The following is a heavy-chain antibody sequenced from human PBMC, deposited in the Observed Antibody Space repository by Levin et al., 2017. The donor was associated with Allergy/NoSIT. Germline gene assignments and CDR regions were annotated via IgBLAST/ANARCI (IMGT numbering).Heavy chain of an antibody. J-gene: IGHJ3*02. D-gene: IGHD2/OR15-2a*01. CDR1: GFTFDDYG. CDR3: ARHRFTMNIHDGFDI. CDR2: INWNGGST. Sequence: GESLKISCAASGFTFDDYGMSWVRQAPGKGLEWVSGINWNGGSTGYADSVKGRLTISRDNAKNSLYLQMNSLRAEDTALYHCARHRFTMNIHDGFDIWGQRTMVIVAS. V-gene: IGHV3-20*01.